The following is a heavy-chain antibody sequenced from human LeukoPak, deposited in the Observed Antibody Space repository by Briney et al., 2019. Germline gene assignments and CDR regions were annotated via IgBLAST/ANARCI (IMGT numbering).Heavy chain of an antibody. D-gene: IGHD2-15*01. V-gene: IGHV3-30*04. CDR2: ISYDGSNK. CDR1: GFTFSSYA. J-gene: IGHJ5*02. CDR3: ARDPRPRYCSGGSCYFNWFDH. Sequence: PGRSLRLSCAASGFTFSSYAMHWVRQAPGKGLEWVAVISYDGSNKYYADSVKGRFTISRDNSKNTLYLQMNSLRAEDTAVYYCARDPRPRYCSGGSCYFNWFDHWGQGTLVTVSS.